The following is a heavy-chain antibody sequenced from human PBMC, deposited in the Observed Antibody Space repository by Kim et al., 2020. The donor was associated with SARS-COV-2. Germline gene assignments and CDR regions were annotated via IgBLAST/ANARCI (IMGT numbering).Heavy chain of an antibody. D-gene: IGHD3-22*01. CDR3: ARVVSHNYYDSSGWKNWFYP. V-gene: IGHV4-31*03. J-gene: IGHJ5*02. CDR2: IYYSGST. Sequence: SETLSLTCTVSGGSISSGGYYWSWIRQHPGKGLEWIGYIYYSGSTYYNSSLKSRATISVDTSKNQFSLTLSSVTAADTAGYYCARVVSHNYYDSSGWKNWFYPWGQGALVTVSS. CDR1: GGSISSGGYY.